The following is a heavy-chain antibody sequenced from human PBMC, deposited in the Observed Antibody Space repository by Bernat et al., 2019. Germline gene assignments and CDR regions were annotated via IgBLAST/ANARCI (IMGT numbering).Heavy chain of an antibody. CDR2: IRSKAYGGTT. CDR3: TRVLLWFRDGAFDI. Sequence: VQLVESGGGLVQPGRSLRLSCTASGFTFGDYAMSWVRQAPGKGLEWVGFIRSKAYGGTTEYAASVKGRFTISRDDSKSIAYLQMNSLKTEDTAVYYCTRVLLWFRDGAFDIWGQGTMVTVSS. J-gene: IGHJ3*02. V-gene: IGHV3-49*04. CDR1: GFTFGDYA. D-gene: IGHD3-10*01.